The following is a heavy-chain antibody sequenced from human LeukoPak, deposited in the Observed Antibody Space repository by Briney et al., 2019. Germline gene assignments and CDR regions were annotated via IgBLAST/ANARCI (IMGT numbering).Heavy chain of an antibody. V-gene: IGHV3-48*03. Sequence: GGSLRLSCADSGFTFSGYEMNWVRQAPGKGLEWVSYISSSSSTIYYTDSVKGRFTISRDNATNTLSMQMNSLRAEDTAIYYCARAVGGLDYWGQGTLVTVSS. CDR3: ARAVGGLDY. CDR1: GFTFSGYE. CDR2: ISSSSSTI. D-gene: IGHD3-16*01. J-gene: IGHJ4*02.